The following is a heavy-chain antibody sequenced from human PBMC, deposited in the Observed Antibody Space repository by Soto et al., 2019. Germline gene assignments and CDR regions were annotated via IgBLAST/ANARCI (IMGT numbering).Heavy chain of an antibody. CDR3: AKDPDIVVVPAAQNWFDP. J-gene: IGHJ5*02. Sequence: PGGSLRLSCAASGFTFSSYAMSWVRQAPGKGLEWVSAISGSGGSTYYADSVEGRFTISRDNSKNTLYLQMNSLRAEDTAVYYCAKDPDIVVVPAAQNWFDPWGQGTLVTVSS. CDR1: GFTFSSYA. V-gene: IGHV3-23*01. D-gene: IGHD2-2*01. CDR2: ISGSGGST.